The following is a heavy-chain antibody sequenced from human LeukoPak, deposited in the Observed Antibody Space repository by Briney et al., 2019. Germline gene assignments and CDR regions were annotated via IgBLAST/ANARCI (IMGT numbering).Heavy chain of an antibody. J-gene: IGHJ4*02. CDR2: ISYDGSNK. V-gene: IGHV3-30*18. CDR3: AKDEPHPHYYDSSGYYGIDY. Sequence: HAGGSLRLSCAASGFTFSSYGMHWVRQAPGKGLEWVAVISYDGSNKYYADSVKGRFTISRDNSKNTLYLQMNSLRAEDTAVYYCAKDEPHPHYYDSSGYYGIDYWGQGTLVTVSS. D-gene: IGHD3-22*01. CDR1: GFTFSSYG.